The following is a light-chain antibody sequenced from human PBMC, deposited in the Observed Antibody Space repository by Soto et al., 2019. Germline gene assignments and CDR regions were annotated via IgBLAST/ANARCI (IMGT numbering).Light chain of an antibody. V-gene: IGKV3-20*01. CDR1: QTFSRTF. J-gene: IGKJ1*01. CDR3: GQFVSSPPRT. Sequence: EIVLTQSPGTLSLSPGERATLSCRASQTFSRTFLAWYQQKPGQAPRLLIYGVSNRATGIPDRFSGSGSGTDFTLTISRLEPEDFAVYFCGQFVSSPPRTFGQGTKVDI. CDR2: GVS.